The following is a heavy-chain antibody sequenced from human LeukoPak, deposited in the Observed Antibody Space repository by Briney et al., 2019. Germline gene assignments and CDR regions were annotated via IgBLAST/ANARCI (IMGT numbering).Heavy chain of an antibody. J-gene: IGHJ4*02. CDR3: ARVKSRYCSSTSCQIFDY. V-gene: IGHV1-69*13. CDR1: GGTFSSYA. Sequence: PVKVSCTASGGTFSSYAISWVRQAPGQGLEWMGGIIPIFGTANYAQKFQGRVTITADESTSTAYMELSSLRSEDTAVYYCARVKSRYCSSTSCQIFDYWGQGTLVTVSS. CDR2: IIPIFGTA. D-gene: IGHD2-2*01.